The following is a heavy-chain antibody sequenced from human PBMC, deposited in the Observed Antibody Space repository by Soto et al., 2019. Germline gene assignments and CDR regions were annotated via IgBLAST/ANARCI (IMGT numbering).Heavy chain of an antibody. V-gene: IGHV5-10-1*01. D-gene: IGHD3-22*01. J-gene: IGHJ4*02. CDR2: IDPSDSQT. CDR3: ARQIYDSDTGPHFQYYFDS. Sequence: PGESLKISCKGSGYSFAAYWITWVRQNPGKGLEWMGRIDPSDSQTYYSPSFRGHVTISVTKSITTVFLQWSSLRASDTAMYYCARQIYDSDTGPHFQYYFDSWGQGTPVNVSS. CDR1: GYSFAAYW.